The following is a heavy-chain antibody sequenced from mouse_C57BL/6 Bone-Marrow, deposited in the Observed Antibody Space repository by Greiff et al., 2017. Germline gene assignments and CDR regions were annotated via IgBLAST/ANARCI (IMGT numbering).Heavy chain of an antibody. Sequence: EVKLMESGGGLVKPGGSLKLSCAASGFTFSSYTLSWVRQTPEKRLQWVAAISGGGGNTYSPDSVKGRFTISRDNDKNILYLQMSSLGSEDTALYYCSRQVTTVLATKYFDVWGTGTTVTVSS. CDR1: GFTFSSYT. CDR2: ISGGGGNT. J-gene: IGHJ1*03. CDR3: SRQVTTVLATKYFDV. V-gene: IGHV5-9*01. D-gene: IGHD1-1*01.